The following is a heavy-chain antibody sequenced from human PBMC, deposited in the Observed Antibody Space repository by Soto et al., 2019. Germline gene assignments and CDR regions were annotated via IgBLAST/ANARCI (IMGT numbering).Heavy chain of an antibody. CDR2: ISGSGGTT. Sequence: GGSLRLSCVASGFTFENYAMSWVRQAPGKGLEWVSAISGSGGTTYYSDSVKGRFTISRDNSKNTVYLQMNDLRVEDAAEYFCAKDSWAIFGVPAGEYYAMDVWGQGTTVTV. J-gene: IGHJ6*02. CDR1: GFTFENYA. D-gene: IGHD3-3*01. CDR3: AKDSWAIFGVPAGEYYAMDV. V-gene: IGHV3-23*01.